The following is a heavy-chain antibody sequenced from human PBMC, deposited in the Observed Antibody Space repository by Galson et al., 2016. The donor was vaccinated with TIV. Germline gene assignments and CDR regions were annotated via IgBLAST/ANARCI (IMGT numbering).Heavy chain of an antibody. CDR1: GGTFSNYA. D-gene: IGHD3-16*01. Sequence: SVKVSCKASGGTFSNYAIRWVRQAPGQGLEWMGRIIATIGKTKYAQKLQGRLTITADKSTSTAYMELSSLRNEDTAVYYCANEGEADATSDYWGQGTLVTVSS. J-gene: IGHJ4*02. CDR2: IIATIGKT. CDR3: ANEGEADATSDY. V-gene: IGHV1-69*04.